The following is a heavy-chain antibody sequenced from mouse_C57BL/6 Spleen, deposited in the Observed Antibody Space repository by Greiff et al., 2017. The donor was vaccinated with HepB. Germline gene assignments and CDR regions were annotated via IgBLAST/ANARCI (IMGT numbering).Heavy chain of an antibody. D-gene: IGHD1-1*01. Sequence: VQLQESGPELVKPGASVKISCKASGYAFSSSWMNWVKQRPGKGLEWIGRIYPGDGDTNYNGKFKGKATLTADKSSSTAYMQLSSLTSEDSAVYFCAREEIYDYGSSYVNAMDYWGQGTSVTVSS. V-gene: IGHV1-82*01. CDR1: GYAFSSSW. CDR3: AREEIYDYGSSYVNAMDY. J-gene: IGHJ4*01. CDR2: IYPGDGDT.